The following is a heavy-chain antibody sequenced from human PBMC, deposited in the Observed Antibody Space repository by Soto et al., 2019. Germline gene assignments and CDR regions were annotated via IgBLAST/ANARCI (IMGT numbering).Heavy chain of an antibody. V-gene: IGHV3-23*01. CDR1: GFTFSSYA. D-gene: IGHD6-6*01. CDR2: ISGSGGST. CDR3: AKGGLAARTVWYYFDY. J-gene: IGHJ4*02. Sequence: PGGSLRLSCAASGFTFSSYAMSWVRQSPGKGLEWVSAISGSGGSTYYADSVKGRFTISRDNSKNTLYLQMNSLRAEDTAVYYCAKGGLAARTVWYYFDYWGQGTLITV.